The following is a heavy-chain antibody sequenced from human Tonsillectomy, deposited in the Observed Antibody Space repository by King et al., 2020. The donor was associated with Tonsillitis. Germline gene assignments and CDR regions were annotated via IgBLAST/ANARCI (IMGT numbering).Heavy chain of an antibody. V-gene: IGHV1-2*02. Sequence: QLVQSGAEVKKPGASVKVSCKASGYTFTDYFMHWVRQAPGQGLEWMGWIKPNSGGTNYAQKFQGRLTMTRETSVRTAYMELSRLRSDDTAVFYCAREDYYDSTGYDEQFDYWGQGTLVTVSS. CDR1: GYTFTDYF. J-gene: IGHJ4*02. D-gene: IGHD3-22*01. CDR3: AREDYYDSTGYDEQFDY. CDR2: IKPNSGGT.